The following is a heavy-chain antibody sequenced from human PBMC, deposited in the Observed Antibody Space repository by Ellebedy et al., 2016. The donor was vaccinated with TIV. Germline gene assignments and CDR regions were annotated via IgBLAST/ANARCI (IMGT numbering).Heavy chain of an antibody. CDR3: TRHAMVGLIQAAGLDHFDY. D-gene: IGHD6-13*01. J-gene: IGHJ4*02. Sequence: SETLSLTCTVSGGSISSSSYYWGWTRQPPGKGLDWIGSIHYSGSTYYNPSLKSRVTISVDTAKNPFSLKLSFVTAADTAVYYCTRHAMVGLIQAAGLDHFDYWGQGTLVTVSS. CDR1: GGSISSSSYY. CDR2: IHYSGST. V-gene: IGHV4-39*01.